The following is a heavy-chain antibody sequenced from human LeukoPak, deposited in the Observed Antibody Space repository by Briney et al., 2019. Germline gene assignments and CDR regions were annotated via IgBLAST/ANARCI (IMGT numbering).Heavy chain of an antibody. CDR3: ARDSDYDASGYYGAPYNFDY. CDR1: GYTFAAYY. J-gene: IGHJ4*02. V-gene: IGHV1-2*02. D-gene: IGHD3-22*01. Sequence: ASVKVSCKASGYTFAAYYMHWVRQAPGQGLEWMGWINPNSDGTNYAQKFQGRVTMTRDTSISTAYMELSGLRSDDTAVYFCARDSDYDASGYYGAPYNFDYWGQGALVAVSS. CDR2: INPNSDGT.